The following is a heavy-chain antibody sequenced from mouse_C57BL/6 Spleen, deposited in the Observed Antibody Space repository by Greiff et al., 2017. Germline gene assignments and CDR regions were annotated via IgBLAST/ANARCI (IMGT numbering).Heavy chain of an antibody. CDR1: GYTFTDYN. D-gene: IGHD1-1*01. CDR3: ARKGYYGTYFDY. CDR2: INPNNGGT. J-gene: IGHJ2*01. Sequence: VQLTQSVPELVKPGASVKMSCKASGYTFTDYNMHWVKQSHGKSLEWIGYINPNNGGTSYNQKFKGKATLTVNKSSSTAYMELRSLTSEDSAVYYCARKGYYGTYFDYWGQGTTLTVSS. V-gene: IGHV1-22*01.